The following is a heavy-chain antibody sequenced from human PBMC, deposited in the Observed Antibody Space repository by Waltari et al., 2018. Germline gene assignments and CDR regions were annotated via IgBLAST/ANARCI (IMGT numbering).Heavy chain of an antibody. Sequence: EVQLVDSGGALVQPGGSLRLSCTASGAPFSAYFLNGVRQTPGKGREWVGRIRNKVDRYTTEYAASVKGRFTISRDDSKNSVYLQMNGLKTEDTGMYYCTAGPTRIGNSYAYFDYWGQGTLVTVTS. V-gene: IGHV3-72*01. CDR2: IRNKVDRYTT. CDR1: GAPFSAYF. CDR3: TAGPTRIGNSYAYFDY. D-gene: IGHD3-10*01. J-gene: IGHJ4*02.